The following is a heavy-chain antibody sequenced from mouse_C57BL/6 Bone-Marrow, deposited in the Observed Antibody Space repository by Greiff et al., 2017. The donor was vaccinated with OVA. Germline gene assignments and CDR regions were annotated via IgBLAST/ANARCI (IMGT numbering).Heavy chain of an antibody. CDR3: ARSAYSNYVGY. D-gene: IGHD2-5*01. Sequence: QVQLQQSGAELARPGASVKMSCKASGYTFTSYTMHWVKQRPGQGLEWIGYINPRCGYTKYNQKFKDKATLTADKSSSTAYMQLSSLTSEDASVYYCARSAYSNYVGYWGQGTTLTVSS. V-gene: IGHV1-4*01. CDR1: GYTFTSYT. J-gene: IGHJ2*01. CDR2: INPRCGYT.